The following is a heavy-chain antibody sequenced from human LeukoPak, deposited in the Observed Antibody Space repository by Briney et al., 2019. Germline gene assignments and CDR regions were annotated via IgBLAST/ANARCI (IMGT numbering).Heavy chain of an antibody. CDR1: GYTFTNYG. Sequence: ASVKVSCKASGYTFTNYGISWVRQAPGQGLEWMGWISAYNGNTNYAQKLQDRVTMTTDTSTSTAYMELRSLRSDDTAVYYCAKDGSGNWFDPWGQGTLVTVSS. D-gene: IGHD3-10*01. CDR2: ISAYNGNT. J-gene: IGHJ5*02. V-gene: IGHV1-18*01. CDR3: AKDGSGNWFDP.